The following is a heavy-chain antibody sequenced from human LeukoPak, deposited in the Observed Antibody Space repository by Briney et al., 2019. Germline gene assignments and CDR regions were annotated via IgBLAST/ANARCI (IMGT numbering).Heavy chain of an antibody. CDR2: FDPEDGET. CDR3: ATDRLAYGGYAFDY. J-gene: IGHJ4*02. V-gene: IGHV1-24*01. CDR1: GYTLTELS. D-gene: IGHD4-17*01. Sequence: ASVKVSCKVSGYTLTELSMHWVRQAPGKGLEWMGGFDPEDGETIYAQKFQGRVTMTEDTSTDTAYMELSSLRSEDTAVYYCATDRLAYGGYAFDYWGQGTLVTVSS.